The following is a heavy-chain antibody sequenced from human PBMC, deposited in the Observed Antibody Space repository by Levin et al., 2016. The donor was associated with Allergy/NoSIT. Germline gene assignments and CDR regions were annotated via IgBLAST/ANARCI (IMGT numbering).Heavy chain of an antibody. D-gene: IGHD1-26*01. CDR1: GFTFSSYA. CDR2: ISYDGSNK. V-gene: IGHV3-30*04. J-gene: IGHJ6*03. Sequence: GESLKISCAASGFTFSSYAMHWVRQAPGKGLEWVAVISYDGSNKYYADSVKGRFTISRDNSKNTLYLQMNSLRAEDTAVYYCARDRSRGELHYMDVWGKGTTVTVSS. CDR3: ARDRSRGELHYMDV.